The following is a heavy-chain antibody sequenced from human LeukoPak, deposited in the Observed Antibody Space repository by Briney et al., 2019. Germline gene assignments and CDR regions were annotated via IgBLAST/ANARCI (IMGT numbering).Heavy chain of an antibody. V-gene: IGHV1-69*04. CDR2: IIPILGIA. D-gene: IGHD3-22*01. CDR1: GGTFSSYA. J-gene: IGHJ3*02. Sequence: ASVKVSCKASGGTFSSYAISWVRQAPGQGLEWMGRIIPILGIANYAQKFQGRVTITADKSTSTAYMELSSLRSEDTAVYYCAREPGPSDSGGYGVGAFDIWGQGTMVTVSS. CDR3: AREPGPSDSGGYGVGAFDI.